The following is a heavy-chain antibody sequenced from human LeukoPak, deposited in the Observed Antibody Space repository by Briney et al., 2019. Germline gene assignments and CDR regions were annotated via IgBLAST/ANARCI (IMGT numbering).Heavy chain of an antibody. CDR1: GASITAYY. CDR2: VHYSGDT. V-gene: IGHV4-59*01. CDR3: ARGVGCSGGTCYSVYWLDP. D-gene: IGHD2-15*01. J-gene: IGHJ5*02. Sequence: SETLSLTCTVSGASITAYYWSWIRQPPGKGLEWIGYVHYSGDTKYSSSLRSRVTPSVDTSRSKFSLKLNSVTAADTAVYYCARGVGCSGGTCYSVYWLDPWGQGTLVTVSS.